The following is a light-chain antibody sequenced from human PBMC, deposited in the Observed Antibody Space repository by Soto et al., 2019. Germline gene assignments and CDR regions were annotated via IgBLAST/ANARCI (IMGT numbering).Light chain of an antibody. CDR2: AAS. Sequence: DIQMTQSPSSLSASVGDRVTITCRASQTISNYLNWFQQKPGKAPELLIYAASSLQSGVPSRFSCSGSGTEFTLTISSLQPEDFAIYYCQQTYSTLYTFGQGTKLQIK. J-gene: IGKJ2*01. V-gene: IGKV1-39*01. CDR3: QQTYSTLYT. CDR1: QTISNY.